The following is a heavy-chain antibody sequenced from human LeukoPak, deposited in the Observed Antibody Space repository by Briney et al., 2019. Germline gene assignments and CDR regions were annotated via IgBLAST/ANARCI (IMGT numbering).Heavy chain of an antibody. CDR2: ISSSGTTI. V-gene: IGHV3-48*03. Sequence: GGSLRLSCAASGFTFSSYEMNWVRQAPGKGLDWVSYISSSGTTIYYAVSVKGRFTISRDNAKNSLYLQMNSLRAEDTAVYYCARGGIPPDYWGQGTLVTVSS. CDR3: ARGGIPPDY. J-gene: IGHJ4*02. CDR1: GFTFSSYE. D-gene: IGHD2-2*02.